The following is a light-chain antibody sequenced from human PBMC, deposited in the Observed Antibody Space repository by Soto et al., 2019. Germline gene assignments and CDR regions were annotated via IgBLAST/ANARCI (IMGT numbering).Light chain of an antibody. CDR3: QQYGSSPWT. Sequence: EIVLTQSPGTLSLSPGERATLSCRASQSVSSSYLAWYQQKPCQAPRLLIYGASSRATGIPDRFSGSGSGTDFPLTISRLEPEDFAVYYCQQYGSSPWTFGQGTKVEIK. J-gene: IGKJ1*01. CDR1: QSVSSSY. V-gene: IGKV3-20*01. CDR2: GAS.